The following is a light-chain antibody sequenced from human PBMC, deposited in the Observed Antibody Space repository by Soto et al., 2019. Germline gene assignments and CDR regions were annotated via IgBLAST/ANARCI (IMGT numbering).Light chain of an antibody. Sequence: EIVLTQSPGTLSLSLGERATLSCRASQSVSSYLAWYQQKPGQAPRLLIYDASRRATGIPDSFSGSGSGTDFTLTISRLEPEAFAVYYCQQYGGSPWTFGQGTKVEIK. CDR1: QSVSSY. CDR3: QQYGGSPWT. V-gene: IGKV3-20*01. CDR2: DAS. J-gene: IGKJ1*01.